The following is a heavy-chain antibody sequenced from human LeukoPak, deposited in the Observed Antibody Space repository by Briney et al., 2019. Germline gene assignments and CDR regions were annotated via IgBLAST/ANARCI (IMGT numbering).Heavy chain of an antibody. D-gene: IGHD3-10*01. V-gene: IGHV1-69*13. CDR1: GYTFTSYA. Sequence: GASVKVSCKASGYTFTSYAISWVRQAPGQGLEWMGGIIPIFGTANYAQKFQGRVTITADESTSTAYMELSSLRSEDTAVYYCASTMVRGVPPYYYYYGMDVWGQGTTVTVSS. CDR2: IIPIFGTA. CDR3: ASTMVRGVPPYYYYYGMDV. J-gene: IGHJ6*02.